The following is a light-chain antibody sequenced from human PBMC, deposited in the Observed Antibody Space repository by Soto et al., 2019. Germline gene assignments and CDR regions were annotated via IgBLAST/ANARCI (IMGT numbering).Light chain of an antibody. J-gene: IGKJ4*01. CDR3: QQYDSYSPLT. V-gene: IGKV1-5*03. CDR1: QSMSSW. Sequence: IPMIQSPSTLSASVGDRVTVTCRASQSMSSWLAWYQQNPGKAPKLLIYTASGLASGVPSRFSGTGSGTDFTLTISSLQPDDFATYYCQQYDSYSPLTFGGGTTV. CDR2: TAS.